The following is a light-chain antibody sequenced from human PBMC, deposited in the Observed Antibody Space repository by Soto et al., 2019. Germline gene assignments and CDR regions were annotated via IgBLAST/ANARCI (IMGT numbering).Light chain of an antibody. J-gene: IGKJ4*01. CDR3: QQYGSSPPLT. CDR2: GAS. Sequence: EIVLTQSPGTLSLSPGERATLSCRARQSVSSSLAWYQQKPGQAPRLLIHGASSRATGIPDRFSGSGSGKDFTLTISRLEPEDFAVYYCQQYGSSPPLTFGGGTKVDIK. V-gene: IGKV3-20*01. CDR1: QSVSSS.